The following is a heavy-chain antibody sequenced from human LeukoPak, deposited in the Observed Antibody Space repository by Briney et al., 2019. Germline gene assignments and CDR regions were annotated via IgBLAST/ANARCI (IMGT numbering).Heavy chain of an antibody. CDR1: GFGLSGYD. V-gene: IGHV3-23*01. CDR2: ISRSGGNT. Sequence: PGGSLRLSCAASGFGLSGYDMGWVRQAPGKGLEWVSTISRSGGNTYYADSVKGRFTMSRDNSKSTLSLQMNNLRVDDAAVYYCARHWVWGQGTLVTVSS. CDR3: ARHWV. J-gene: IGHJ4*02. D-gene: IGHD3-16*01.